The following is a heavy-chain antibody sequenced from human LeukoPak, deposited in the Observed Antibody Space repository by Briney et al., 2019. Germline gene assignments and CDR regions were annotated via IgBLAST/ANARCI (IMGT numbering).Heavy chain of an antibody. J-gene: IGHJ3*02. Sequence: PSETLSLTCTVSGGSISSYYWSWIRQPPGKGLEWIGYIYYSGSTNYNRSLKSRVTISIDTSKNQFSLKLSSVTAADTAVYYCARSSAVTMGGAFDIWGQGTMVTVSS. CDR3: ARSSAVTMGGAFDI. CDR2: IYYSGST. D-gene: IGHD4-17*01. CDR1: GGSISSYY. V-gene: IGHV4-59*01.